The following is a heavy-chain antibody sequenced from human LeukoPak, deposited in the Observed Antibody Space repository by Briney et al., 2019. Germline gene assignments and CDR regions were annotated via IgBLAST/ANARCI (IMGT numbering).Heavy chain of an antibody. V-gene: IGHV3-7*01. CDR3: AREISSWYRTEGRFDP. J-gene: IGHJ5*02. Sequence: PGGSLRLSCAASGFTFSNYWMTWVRQAPGKGLEWVANIKQDGSEKSYVDSATGRFTISRDNAKNSLYLQMNSLRAEDTAVYYCAREISSWYRTEGRFDPWGQGTLVTVSS. CDR2: IKQDGSEK. CDR1: GFTFSNYW. D-gene: IGHD6-13*01.